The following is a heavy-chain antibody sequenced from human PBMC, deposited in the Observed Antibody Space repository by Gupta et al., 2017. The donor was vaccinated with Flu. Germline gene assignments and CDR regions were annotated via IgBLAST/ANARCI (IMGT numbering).Heavy chain of an antibody. CDR3: ARDPAKVRGYYFDY. J-gene: IGHJ4*02. D-gene: IGHD3-10*01. CDR1: GFTFSSYG. V-gene: IGHV3-33*01. Sequence: QVQLVESGGGVVQPGRSLRLSCAASGFTFSSYGMHWVRQAPGKGLEWVAVIWYDGSNKYYADSVKGRFTISRDNSKNTLYLQMNSLRAEDTAVYYCARDPAKVRGYYFDYWGQGTLVTVSS. CDR2: IWYDGSNK.